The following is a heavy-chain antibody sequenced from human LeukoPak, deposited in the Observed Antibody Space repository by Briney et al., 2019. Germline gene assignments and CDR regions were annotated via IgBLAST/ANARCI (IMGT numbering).Heavy chain of an antibody. CDR3: AREGSGVAGHFDY. V-gene: IGHV3-21*01. CDR2: TSSSSSYI. J-gene: IGHJ4*02. D-gene: IGHD6-19*01. CDR1: GFTFSSYR. Sequence: PGGSLRLSCAASGFTFSSYRMNWVRRAPGKGLEWVSSTSSSSSYIYYADSVKGRFTISRDNAKNSLYLQMNSLRAEDTAVYYCAREGSGVAGHFDYWGQGTLVTVSS.